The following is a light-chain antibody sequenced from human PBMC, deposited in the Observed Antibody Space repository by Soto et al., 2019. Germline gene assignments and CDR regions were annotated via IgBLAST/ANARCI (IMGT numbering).Light chain of an antibody. Sequence: EIVLTQSPATLSLSPGERATLSCRASQSVGKYLAWYQQKPGQAPRLLIYDASNRATGIPARFSGSGSGTDFTLTISSLEPEDSAVYYCQQRSDWPPLTFGGGTKVEIK. CDR2: DAS. CDR3: QQRSDWPPLT. V-gene: IGKV3-11*01. CDR1: QSVGKY. J-gene: IGKJ4*01.